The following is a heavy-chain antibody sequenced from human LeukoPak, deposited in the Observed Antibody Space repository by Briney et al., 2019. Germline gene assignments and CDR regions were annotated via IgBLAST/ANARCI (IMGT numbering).Heavy chain of an antibody. J-gene: IGHJ4*02. CDR1: GYTFTSYY. V-gene: IGHV1-46*01. D-gene: IGHD3-22*01. CDR3: ARLAAGYYYDSSGYPEIDY. CDR2: INPSGGST. Sequence: GASVKVSCKASGYTFTSYYMHWVRQAPGQGLEWMGIINPSGGSTSYAQKFQGRVTMTRDMSTSTVYMELSSLRSEDTAVYYCARLAAGYYYDSSGYPEIDYWGQGTLVTDSS.